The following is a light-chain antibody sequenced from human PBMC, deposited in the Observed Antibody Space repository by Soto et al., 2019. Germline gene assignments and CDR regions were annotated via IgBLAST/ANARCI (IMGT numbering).Light chain of an antibody. J-gene: IGLJ2*01. CDR3: AAWDDSLNGVL. Sequence: QSVLPQPPSASGTPGQRVTISCSGSSSNIGSNTVNWYQQLPGAAPRLVIYSNNQRPSGVPDRFSGSKSGTSASLAISGLQSEDEADYYCAAWDDSLNGVLFGGGTKLTVL. CDR2: SNN. V-gene: IGLV1-44*01. CDR1: SSNIGSNT.